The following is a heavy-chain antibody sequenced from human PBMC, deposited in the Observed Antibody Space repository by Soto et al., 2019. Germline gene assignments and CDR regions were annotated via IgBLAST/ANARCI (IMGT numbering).Heavy chain of an antibody. J-gene: IGHJ5*01. D-gene: IGHD2-15*01. V-gene: IGHV3-30-3*01. CDR2: ISYEGINT. CDR3: ARVPDFRYCNTGGCYPDS. CDR1: GFAFSSNA. Sequence: GGSLRLSCAASGFAFSSNAMHWVRQAPGKGLEWVAVISYEGINTYYADSVKGRFTISRDNSKNTLFLQMNSLRVEDTATYYCARVPDFRYCNTGGCYPDSWGQGTLVTVSS.